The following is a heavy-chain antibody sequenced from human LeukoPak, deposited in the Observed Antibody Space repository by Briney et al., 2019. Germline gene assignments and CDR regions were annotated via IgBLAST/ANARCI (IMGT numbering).Heavy chain of an antibody. J-gene: IGHJ6*03. Sequence: ASVKVSCKAAGDTISAYSLNWVRQAPGQGLEWMGGIIPIFGRAYYAQKFQGRVTITRNTSISTAYMELSSLRSEDTAVYYCARGLGYYDSSGYPAGDYYMDVWGKGTTVTVSS. CDR2: IIPIFGRA. V-gene: IGHV1-69*05. CDR1: GDTISAYS. D-gene: IGHD3-22*01. CDR3: ARGLGYYDSSGYPAGDYYMDV.